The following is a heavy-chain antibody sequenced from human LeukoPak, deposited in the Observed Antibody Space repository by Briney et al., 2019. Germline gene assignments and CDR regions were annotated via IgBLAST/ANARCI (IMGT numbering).Heavy chain of an antibody. CDR3: AIIGYCSGGSCYNWFDP. CDR1: GYTLTELS. D-gene: IGHD2-15*01. Sequence: GASVKVSCKVSGYTLTELSMHWVRQAPGKGLEWMGGFDPEDGETIYAQKFQGRVTITRDTSASTAYMELSSLRSEDTAVYYCAIIGYCSGGSCYNWFDPWGQGTLVTVSS. CDR2: FDPEDGET. J-gene: IGHJ5*02. V-gene: IGHV1-24*01.